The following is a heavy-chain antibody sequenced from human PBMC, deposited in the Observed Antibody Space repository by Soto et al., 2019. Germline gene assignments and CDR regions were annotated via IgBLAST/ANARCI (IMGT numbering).Heavy chain of an antibody. J-gene: IGHJ4*02. CDR3: ASGRIVGATTWFLHYFDY. CDR1: GGTFSSYA. V-gene: IGHV1-69*01. Sequence: QVQLVQSGAEVKKPGSSVKVSCKASGGTFSSYAISWVRQAPGQGLEWMGGISPIFGTANYAQKFQGRVTITADESTSTAYMELSSLRSEDTAVYYCASGRIVGATTWFLHYFDYWGQGTLVTVSS. CDR2: ISPIFGTA. D-gene: IGHD1-26*01.